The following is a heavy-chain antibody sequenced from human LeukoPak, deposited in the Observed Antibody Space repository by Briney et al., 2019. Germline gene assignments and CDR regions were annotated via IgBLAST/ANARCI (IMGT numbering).Heavy chain of an antibody. V-gene: IGHV1-2*02. J-gene: IGHJ4*02. CDR2: INPNSGGT. Sequence: GASVKVSCKASGSTFTGYYMHWVRQAPGQGLEWMGWINPNSGGTNYAQKFQGRVTMTRDTSISTAYMELSRLRSDDTAVYYCARDRSTKQPYYFDYWGQGTLVTVSS. CDR1: GSTFTGYY. CDR3: ARDRSTKQPYYFDY. D-gene: IGHD2-2*01.